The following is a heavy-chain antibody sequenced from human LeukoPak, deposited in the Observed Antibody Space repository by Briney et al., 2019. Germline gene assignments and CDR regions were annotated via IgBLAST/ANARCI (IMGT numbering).Heavy chain of an antibody. CDR2: IFYSGST. CDR1: GGSISTYY. V-gene: IGHV4-59*01. Sequence: SETLSLTCTVSGGSISTYYWSWIRQPPGKGLEWIGYIFYSGSTNYNPSLKSRVTMSVDMSKNQFSLKLSSVTAADTAVYYCARGSSWYWGRFDYLGQGILVTVSS. D-gene: IGHD6-13*01. CDR3: ARGSSWYWGRFDY. J-gene: IGHJ4*02.